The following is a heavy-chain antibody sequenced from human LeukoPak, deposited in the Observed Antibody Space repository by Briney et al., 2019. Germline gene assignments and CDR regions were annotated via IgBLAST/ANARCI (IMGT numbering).Heavy chain of an antibody. CDR2: ISSSGSTI. J-gene: IGHJ4*02. Sequence: GGSLRLSCAASGFTVSSNYMSWVRQAPGKGLEWVSYISSSGSTIYYADSVKGRFTISRDNAKNSLYLQMNSLRAEDTAVYYCARDYYDSSGYYYFDYWGQGTLVTVSS. V-gene: IGHV3-11*04. CDR3: ARDYYDSSGYYYFDY. CDR1: GFTVSSNY. D-gene: IGHD3-22*01.